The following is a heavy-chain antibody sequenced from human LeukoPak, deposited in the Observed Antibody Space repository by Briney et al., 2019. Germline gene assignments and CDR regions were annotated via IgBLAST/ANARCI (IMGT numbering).Heavy chain of an antibody. CDR2: IYHSGST. Sequence: SETLSLTCIVSDGSISSSRYYWGWIRQPPGKGLEWIGSIYHSGSTYYNPSLKSRVTISVDTSKNQFSLKLSSVTAADTAVYYCARDFSGTPFDYWGQGTLVTVSS. D-gene: IGHD3-10*01. J-gene: IGHJ4*02. CDR1: DGSISSSRYY. V-gene: IGHV4-39*07. CDR3: ARDFSGTPFDY.